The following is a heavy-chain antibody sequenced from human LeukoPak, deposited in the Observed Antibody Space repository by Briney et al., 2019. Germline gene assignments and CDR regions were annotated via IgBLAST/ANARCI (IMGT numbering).Heavy chain of an antibody. J-gene: IGHJ6*02. CDR3: AKDKGSDYRDLGYYYYGMDV. V-gene: IGHV3-9*01. Sequence: GRSLRLSCAASGFTFYDYAMHWVRQAPGKGLEWVSGISWNSGSIAYADSVKGRFTISRDNAKNSLYLQMNSLRAEDTALFYCAKDKGSDYRDLGYYYYGMDVWGQGTTVTVSS. CDR1: GFTFYDYA. CDR2: ISWNSGSI. D-gene: IGHD4-17*01.